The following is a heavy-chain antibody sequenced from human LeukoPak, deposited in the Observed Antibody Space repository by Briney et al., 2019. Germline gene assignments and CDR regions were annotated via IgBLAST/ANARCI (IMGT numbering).Heavy chain of an antibody. Sequence: SETLFLTCTVSGGSMSSYFWNWIRQPPGKGLEWIGYFHHSGSTKYNPSLKSRVTISVDTSKRQVSLNLSSVTAADTATYYCARVDFYYDSSGSEANYRYFDFWGRGTLVTVSS. V-gene: IGHV4-59*01. J-gene: IGHJ2*01. CDR3: ARVDFYYDSSGSEANYRYFDF. CDR2: FHHSGST. CDR1: GGSMSSYF. D-gene: IGHD3-22*01.